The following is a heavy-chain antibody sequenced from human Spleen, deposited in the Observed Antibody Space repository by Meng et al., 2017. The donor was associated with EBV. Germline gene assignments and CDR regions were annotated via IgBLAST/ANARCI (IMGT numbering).Heavy chain of an antibody. CDR3: ARELGSGNQLALFDY. D-gene: IGHD1-26*01. V-gene: IGHV1-46*01. CDR1: EQHFTNYQ. CDR2: INPSGGST. J-gene: IGHJ4*02. Sequence: VQFWAAVKKPGASVKGSCKASEQHFTNYQMNGVRQAPGKGLEWMGTINPSGGSTSYAQNLQGRVNMTRDTSTSTVYMELSSLRSEDTAVYYCARELGSGNQLALFDYWGQGALVTVSS.